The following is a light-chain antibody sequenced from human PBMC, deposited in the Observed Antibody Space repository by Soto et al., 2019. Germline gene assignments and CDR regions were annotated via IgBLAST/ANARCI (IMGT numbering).Light chain of an antibody. V-gene: IGLV2-14*01. CDR2: EVT. J-gene: IGLJ1*01. CDR3: SSYTNINTRACV. Sequence: QSVLTQPASVSGSPGQSITISYTGTSGDIGSYNRVSWYQQHPGKAPKLIIYEVTDRPSGASNRFSGSKSGNTASLTISGLQAEDEAEYYCSSYTNINTRACVFGTGTKVTVL. CDR1: SGDIGSYNR.